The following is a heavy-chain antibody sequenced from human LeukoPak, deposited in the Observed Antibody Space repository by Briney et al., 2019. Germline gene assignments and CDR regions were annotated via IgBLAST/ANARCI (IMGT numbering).Heavy chain of an antibody. CDR2: ISGSGTSI. J-gene: IGHJ4*02. V-gene: IGHV3-11*04. CDR3: ARETYYGSGSYSDFALDY. CDR1: GGSINSSSYY. D-gene: IGHD3-10*01. Sequence: LSLTCTVSGGSINSSSYYWGWIRQPPGKGLEWITYISGSGTSIYHANSVKGRFTISRDNAKNSVYLQMNSLRAEDTAVYYCARETYYGSGSYSDFALDYWGQGTLVTVSS.